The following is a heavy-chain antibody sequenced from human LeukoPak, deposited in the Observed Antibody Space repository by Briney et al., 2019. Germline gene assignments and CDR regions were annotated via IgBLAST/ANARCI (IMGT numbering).Heavy chain of an antibody. CDR1: GGTFSSYA. Sequence: SVKVSCKASGGTFSSYAISWVRQAPGQGLEWMGRIIAIFGKANYAQKFQGRVPITTDESTSTAYMELSSLRSEDTAVYYCAESSGGEYYFDYWGQGTLVTVSS. CDR3: AESSGGEYYFDY. CDR2: IIAIFGKA. J-gene: IGHJ4*02. D-gene: IGHD1-14*01. V-gene: IGHV1-69*05.